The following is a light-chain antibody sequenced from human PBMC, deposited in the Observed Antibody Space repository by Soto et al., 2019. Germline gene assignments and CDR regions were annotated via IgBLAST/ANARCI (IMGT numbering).Light chain of an antibody. Sequence: QSVLTQPASVSGSPGQSITISCTGTSSDIGGYNYVSWYRQHPGKAPKLMIYEVSNRPSGVSHRFFGSKSGNTASLTISGLQAEDEADYYCSSYTTTSTLVFGGGTKLTVL. CDR1: SSDIGGYNY. J-gene: IGLJ2*01. V-gene: IGLV2-14*01. CDR2: EVS. CDR3: SSYTTTSTLV.